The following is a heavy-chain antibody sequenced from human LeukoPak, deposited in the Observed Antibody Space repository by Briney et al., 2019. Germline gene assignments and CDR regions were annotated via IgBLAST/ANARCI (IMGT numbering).Heavy chain of an antibody. J-gene: IGHJ5*02. CDR1: GGSTSSTNW. Sequence: SETLSLTCAVSGGSTSSTNWWSWVRQPPGKGLEWIGEIYHSGSTNYNPPLKSRVTISVDKSKNQLSLKLRSVTAADTAVYYCARVYSSDNWFDPWGQGTLVTVSS. CDR3: ARVYSSDNWFDP. V-gene: IGHV4-4*02. D-gene: IGHD6-19*01. CDR2: IYHSGST.